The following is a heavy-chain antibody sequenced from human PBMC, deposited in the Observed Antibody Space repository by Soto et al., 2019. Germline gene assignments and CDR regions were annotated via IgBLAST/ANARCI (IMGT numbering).Heavy chain of an antibody. D-gene: IGHD6-6*01. CDR3: ARGGSSSDNGMDV. CDR2: ISSRSYTI. V-gene: IGHV3-48*02. CDR1: GFSFSTYS. Sequence: EVQLVESGGGLVQPGGSLRLSCAASGFSFSTYSMNWVRQAPGKGLEWVSYISSRSYTIYYVDSVKGRFTISRYNAKNSLYLQMNSLRDADTAVYYCARGGSSSDNGMDVWGQGTTVTVSS. J-gene: IGHJ6*02.